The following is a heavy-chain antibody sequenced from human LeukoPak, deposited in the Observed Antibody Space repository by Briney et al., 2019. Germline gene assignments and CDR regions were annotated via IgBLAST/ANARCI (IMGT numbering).Heavy chain of an antibody. CDR1: GGSINNYY. Sequence: SETLSLTCTVSGGSINNYYWTWIRQPAGKGLEWIGRIHSSGSTHYNPSLKSRVTLSIHTSQNQFSLRLTAVTAADTAVYYCARDRFRSSFDYWGQGSLVAVSS. D-gene: IGHD3-3*01. CDR3: ARDRFRSSFDY. J-gene: IGHJ4*02. CDR2: IHSSGST. V-gene: IGHV4-4*07.